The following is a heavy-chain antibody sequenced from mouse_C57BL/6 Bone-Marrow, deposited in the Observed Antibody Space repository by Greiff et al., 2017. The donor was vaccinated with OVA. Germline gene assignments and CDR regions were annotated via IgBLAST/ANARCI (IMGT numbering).Heavy chain of an antibody. CDR3: ARSRYYGSSWGFAY. CDR2: IHPNSGST. CDR1: GYTFTSYW. D-gene: IGHD1-1*01. J-gene: IGHJ3*01. Sequence: QVHVKQPGAELVKPGASVKLSCKASGYTFTSYWMHWVKQRPGQGLEWIGMIHPNSGSTNYNEKFKSKATLTVDKSSSTAYMQLSSLTSEDSAVYYCARSRYYGSSWGFAYWGQWTLVTVSA. V-gene: IGHV1-64*01.